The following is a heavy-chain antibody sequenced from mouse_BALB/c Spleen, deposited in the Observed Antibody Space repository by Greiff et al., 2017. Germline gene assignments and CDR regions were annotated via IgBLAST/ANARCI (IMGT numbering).Heavy chain of an antibody. CDR3: ARPSLLRGYFDV. J-gene: IGHJ1*01. V-gene: IGHV4-1*02. CDR2: INPDSSTI. CDR1: GFDFSRYW. Sequence: EVKVIESGGGLVQPGGSLKLSCAASGFDFSRYWMSWVRQAPGKGLEWIGEINPDSSTINYTPSPKDKFIISRDNAKNTLYLQMSKVRSEDTALYYCARPSLLRGYFDVWGAGTTVTVSS. D-gene: IGHD1-2*01.